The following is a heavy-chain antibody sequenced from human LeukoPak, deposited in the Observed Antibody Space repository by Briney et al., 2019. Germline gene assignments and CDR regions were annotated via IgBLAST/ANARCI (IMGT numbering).Heavy chain of an antibody. CDR3: ARKSPYYYYMDV. V-gene: IGHV3-30-3*01. J-gene: IGHJ6*03. CDR2: ISYDGSNK. Sequence: GGSLRLSCAASGFTFSSYAMHWVRQAPGKGLEWVAVISYDGSNKYYADSVKGRFTISRDNSKNTLYLQMNSLRAEDTAVYYCARKSPYYYYMDVWGKGTTVTVSS. CDR1: GFTFSSYA.